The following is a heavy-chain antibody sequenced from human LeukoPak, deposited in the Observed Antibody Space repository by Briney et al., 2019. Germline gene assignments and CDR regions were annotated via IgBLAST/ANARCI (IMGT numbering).Heavy chain of an antibody. CDR3: AKVGYYYDSSGYYNGY. CDR1: GFTFSSYG. CDR2: ISYDGSDK. D-gene: IGHD3-22*01. J-gene: IGHJ4*02. Sequence: GRSLRLSCAASGFTFSSYGMHWVRQAPGKGLEWVAVISYDGSDKYYADSVKGRFTISRDNSKNTLYLQMNSLRAEDTAVYYCAKVGYYYDSSGYYNGYWGQGTLVTVSS. V-gene: IGHV3-30*18.